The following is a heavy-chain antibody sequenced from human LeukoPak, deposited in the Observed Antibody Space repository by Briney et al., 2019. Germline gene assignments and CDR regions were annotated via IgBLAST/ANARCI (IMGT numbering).Heavy chain of an antibody. CDR1: GGTFSSYA. CDR3: ASSMRSTVVGDFDY. CDR2: IIPIFGTA. J-gene: IGHJ4*02. V-gene: IGHV1-69*13. Sequence: HRASVKVSCKASGGTFSSYAISWVRQAPGQGLEWMGGIIPIFGTANYAQKFQGRVTITADESTSTAYMELSSLRSEGTAVYYCASSMRSTVVGDFDYWGQGTLVTVSS. D-gene: IGHD4-23*01.